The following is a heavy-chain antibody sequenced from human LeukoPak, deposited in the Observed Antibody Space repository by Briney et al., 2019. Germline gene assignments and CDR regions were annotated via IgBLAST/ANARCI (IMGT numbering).Heavy chain of an antibody. Sequence: SETLSLTCTVSGDSIGSGRSYWTCIRQRPGKGLEWIGYIDSSGGTYYNASFKSRLSMSLDTSKSQFSLRLRSVTAADTGVYYCARERGTVAFYYMDVWGTGTTVAVSS. D-gene: IGHD4-17*01. V-gene: IGHV4-31*03. J-gene: IGHJ6*03. CDR2: IDSSGGT. CDR1: GDSIGSGRSY. CDR3: ARERGTVAFYYMDV.